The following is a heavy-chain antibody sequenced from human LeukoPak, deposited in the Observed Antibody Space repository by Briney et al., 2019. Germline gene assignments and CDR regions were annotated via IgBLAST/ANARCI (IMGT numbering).Heavy chain of an antibody. D-gene: IGHD1-26*01. J-gene: IGHJ4*02. CDR3: AGVWGGSYFDY. CDR1: GGSFSGYY. Sequence: SETLSLTCAVYGGSFSGYYWSWIRQPPGKGLEWIGEINHSGSTNYNPSLKSRVTISVDTSKNQFSLKLSSVTAADTAVFYCAGVWGGSYFDYWGQGALVTVSS. V-gene: IGHV4-34*01. CDR2: INHSGST.